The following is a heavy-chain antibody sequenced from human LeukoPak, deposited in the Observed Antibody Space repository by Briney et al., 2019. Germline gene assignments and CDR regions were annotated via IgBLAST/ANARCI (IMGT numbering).Heavy chain of an antibody. Sequence: GGSLRLSCAASGFTFSSYSMNWVRQAPGKGLEWVSSISSSSSYIYYADSVKGRFTISRDNAKNSLYLQMNSLRAEDTAVYYCARAQNYGYGSGSYLQYYFAYWGQGTLVT. CDR1: GFTFSSYS. CDR3: ARAQNYGYGSGSYLQYYFAY. CDR2: ISSSSSYI. V-gene: IGHV3-21*01. J-gene: IGHJ4*02. D-gene: IGHD3-10*01.